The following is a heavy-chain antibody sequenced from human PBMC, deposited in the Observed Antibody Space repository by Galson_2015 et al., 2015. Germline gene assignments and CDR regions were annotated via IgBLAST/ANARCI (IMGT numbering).Heavy chain of an antibody. CDR3: AKEDSMVINY. J-gene: IGHJ4*02. CDR2: ISYDGSNK. D-gene: IGHD2/OR15-2a*01. V-gene: IGHV3-30*18. Sequence: SLRLSCAASGFSFRSYGMHWVRQAPGKGLEWVAVISYDGSNKYYTDSVKGRFTISRDNSKNTLDLQMNSLRAEDTAVYYCAKEDSMVINYWGQGTLITVSS. CDR1: GFSFRSYG.